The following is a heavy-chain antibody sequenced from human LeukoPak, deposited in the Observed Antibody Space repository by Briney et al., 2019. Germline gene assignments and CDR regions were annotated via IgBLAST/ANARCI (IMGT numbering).Heavy chain of an antibody. D-gene: IGHD3-22*01. CDR1: GFTVSSNY. Sequence: GGSLRLSCAASGFTVSSNYMSWVRQAPGKGLEWVSVIYSGGSTYYADSVKGRFTISRDNAKNSLYLQMNSLRAEDTAVYYCASHSYDSSGSFDYWGQGTLVTVSS. V-gene: IGHV3-53*01. CDR2: IYSGGST. CDR3: ASHSYDSSGSFDY. J-gene: IGHJ4*02.